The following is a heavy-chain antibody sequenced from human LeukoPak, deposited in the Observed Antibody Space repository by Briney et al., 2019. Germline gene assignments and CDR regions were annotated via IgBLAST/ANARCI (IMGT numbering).Heavy chain of an antibody. V-gene: IGHV3-7*01. J-gene: IGHJ6*02. Sequence: GGSLRLSCAASEFIFSSYWMTWVRQAPGKGLEWVANIKQDGSEKHYVDSVKGRFAISRDNAKKSLYLQMDSLRAEDTAVYYCATISYYYGMDVWGQGTTVTAS. CDR3: ATISYYYGMDV. CDR2: IKQDGSEK. CDR1: EFIFSSYW.